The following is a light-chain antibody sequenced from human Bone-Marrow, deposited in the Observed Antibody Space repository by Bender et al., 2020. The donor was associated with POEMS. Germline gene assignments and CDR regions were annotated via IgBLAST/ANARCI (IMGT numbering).Light chain of an antibody. CDR1: SSDVGGYNH. CDR2: DVS. Sequence: QSALTQPASVSGSPGQSITISCTGSSSDVGGYNHVSWYQQYPGRAPKLMIYDVSSRPSGVSDRFSGSKSGNTASLTISGLQSEDEGDYYCCLYAGSRSPFGGGTKLTVL. V-gene: IGLV2-14*03. J-gene: IGLJ2*01. CDR3: CLYAGSRSP.